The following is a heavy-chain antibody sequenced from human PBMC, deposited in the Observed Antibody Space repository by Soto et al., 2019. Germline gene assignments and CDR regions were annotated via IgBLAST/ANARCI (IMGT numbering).Heavy chain of an antibody. Sequence: PSETLSLTCAVSDYSISSGYYWGWIRQPPGKGLEWIGSIHHTGNTYYNPSLKSRVTISVDTSKNQFSLKLSSVTAADTAVYFCARDTPGLAETNWFEPWGQGTMVTVYS. D-gene: IGHD2-15*01. J-gene: IGHJ5*02. CDR2: IHHTGNT. CDR1: DYSISSGYY. CDR3: ARDTPGLAETNWFEP. V-gene: IGHV4-38-2*02.